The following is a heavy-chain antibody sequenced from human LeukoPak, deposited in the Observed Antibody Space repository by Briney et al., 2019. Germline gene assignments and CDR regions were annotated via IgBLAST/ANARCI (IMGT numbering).Heavy chain of an antibody. J-gene: IGHJ4*02. Sequence: TGGSLRLSCAASGFTFSVVAMNWVRQAPGKGLEWVPSITTTGSSTYYSDSVKGRFTISRDNSKNMLHLQMNSLRIEDTAVYFCARGRQCPDYWGQGTLVTVSS. D-gene: IGHD6-19*01. CDR2: ITTTGSST. CDR3: ARGRQCPDY. V-gene: IGHV3-23*05. CDR1: GFTFSVVA.